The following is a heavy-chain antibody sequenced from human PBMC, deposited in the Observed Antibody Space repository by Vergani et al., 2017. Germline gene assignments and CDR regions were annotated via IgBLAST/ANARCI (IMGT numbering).Heavy chain of an antibody. J-gene: IGHJ6*02. Sequence: VQLLESGGGLVQPGRSLRLSCAASGFTFSSYGMHWVRQAPGKGLEWVAVIWYDGSNKYYADSVKGRFTISRDNSKNTLYLQMNSLRAEDTAVYYCAREIEEAKCSSTSCSTFYYYYGMDVWGQGTTVTVSS. CDR2: IWYDGSNK. CDR3: AREIEEAKCSSTSCSTFYYYYGMDV. D-gene: IGHD2-2*01. V-gene: IGHV3-33*01. CDR1: GFTFSSYG.